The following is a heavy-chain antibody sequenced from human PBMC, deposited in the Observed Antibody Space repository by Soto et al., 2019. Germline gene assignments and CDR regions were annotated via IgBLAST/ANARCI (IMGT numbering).Heavy chain of an antibody. V-gene: IGHV1-2*02. CDR3: ATDDANYYGSX. CDR1: GYTITAHF. J-gene: IGHJ1*01. Sequence: VSLKVSCKASGYTITAHFLHWVRQAPGQGLEWRGWINAKSGGTDYAQKFQDRVSMRRDTSINTAYMQLSRLTSDDTAVYLCATDDANYYGSXWGQGTLVTVSX. CDR2: INAKSGGT. D-gene: IGHD3-22*01.